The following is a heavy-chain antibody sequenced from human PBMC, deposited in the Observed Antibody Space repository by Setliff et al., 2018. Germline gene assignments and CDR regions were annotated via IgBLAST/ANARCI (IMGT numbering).Heavy chain of an antibody. CDR1: GFTFSSYW. Sequence: GGSLRLSCAASGFTFSSYWMSWVRQAPGKGLEWVANIKQDGSGKYYVDSVRGRFTISRENAKNSLYLQMNSLRAEDTAVYYCARDRDPDYYDSSGNDAFDIWGQGTMVTVSS. J-gene: IGHJ3*02. D-gene: IGHD3-22*01. CDR3: ARDRDPDYYDSSGNDAFDI. V-gene: IGHV3-7*01. CDR2: IKQDGSGK.